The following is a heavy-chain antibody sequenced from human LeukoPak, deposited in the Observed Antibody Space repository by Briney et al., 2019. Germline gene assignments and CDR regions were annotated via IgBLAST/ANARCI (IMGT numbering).Heavy chain of an antibody. CDR2: ISSSGSTI. D-gene: IGHD4-17*01. V-gene: IGHV3-48*03. CDR3: ARAGPTVTNYFDY. Sequence: GGSLRLSCAASGFTFSSYEMNWVRQAPGKGLEWVSYISSSGSTIYYADSVKGRFTIPRDNAKNSLYLQMNSLRAEDTAIYYCARAGPTVTNYFDYWGRGSLVTVSS. CDR1: GFTFSSYE. J-gene: IGHJ4*02.